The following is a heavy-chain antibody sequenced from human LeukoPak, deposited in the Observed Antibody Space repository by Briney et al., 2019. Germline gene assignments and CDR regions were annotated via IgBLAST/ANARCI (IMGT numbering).Heavy chain of an antibody. CDR1: GFTFSSYA. Sequence: GGSLRLSCAASGFTFSSYAMSWVRQAPGKGLEWVSCISGSGGSTHYADSVKGRFTISRDNSKNTLYLQMNSLRAEDTAVYYCAKDQGLRFLEWLTGYWGQGTLVTVSS. J-gene: IGHJ4*02. CDR3: AKDQGLRFLEWLTGY. D-gene: IGHD3-3*01. V-gene: IGHV3-23*01. CDR2: ISGSGGST.